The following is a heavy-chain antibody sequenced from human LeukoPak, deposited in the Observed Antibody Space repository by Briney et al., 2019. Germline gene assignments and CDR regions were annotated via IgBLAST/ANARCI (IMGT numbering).Heavy chain of an antibody. CDR1: GFTFSSYA. CDR3: ASRAVAVRYYYYGMDV. D-gene: IGHD6-19*01. CDR2: ISYDGSNK. Sequence: GALRLSCAASGFTFSSYAMHWVRQAPGKGLEWVAVISYDGSNKYYADSVKGRFTISRDNSKNTLYLQMNSLRAEDTAVYYCASRAVAVRYYYYGMDVWGQGTTVTVSS. J-gene: IGHJ6*02. V-gene: IGHV3-30*04.